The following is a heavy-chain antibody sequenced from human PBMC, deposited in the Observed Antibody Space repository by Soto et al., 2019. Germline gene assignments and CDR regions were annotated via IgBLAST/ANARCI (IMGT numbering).Heavy chain of an antibody. CDR3: AKDRAVRWDNGMDV. V-gene: IGHV3-30*18. Sequence: QVQLVESGGGEVQPGRSLRLSCAASGFTFSDYGMHWVRQAPGKGLEWVAVISYDGNIKNYADSVKGRFTISRDKSKSTVSLQMNSLRGEDTAVYYCAKDRAVRWDNGMDVWGQGTSVTVSS. CDR1: GFTFSDYG. CDR2: ISYDGNIK. D-gene: IGHD6-6*01. J-gene: IGHJ6*02.